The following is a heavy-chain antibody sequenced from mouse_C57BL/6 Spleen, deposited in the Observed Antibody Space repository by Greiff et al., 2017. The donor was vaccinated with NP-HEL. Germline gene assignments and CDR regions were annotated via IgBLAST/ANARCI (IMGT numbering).Heavy chain of an antibody. CDR1: GFTFSDYG. CDR3: ARALLLQYYFDY. V-gene: IGHV5-17*01. D-gene: IGHD1-1*01. J-gene: IGHJ2*01. CDR2: ISSGSSTI. Sequence: EVMLVESGGGLVKPGGYLKLSCAASGFTFSDYGMHWVRQAPEKGLEWVAYISSGSSTIYYADTVKGRFTISRDNAKNTLFLQMTSLRSEDTAMYYCARALLLQYYFDYWGQGTTLTVSS.